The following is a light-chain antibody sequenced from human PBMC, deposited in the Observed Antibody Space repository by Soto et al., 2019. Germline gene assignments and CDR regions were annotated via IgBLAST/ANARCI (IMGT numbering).Light chain of an antibody. J-gene: IGKJ2*02. CDR3: QQYNNWPPSRT. Sequence: EIVLTQSPATLSVSPGERATLSCRASQSVRTNVVWYQQKPGQAPRLLIFAASTRATGIPARFSGSGSGTEFTLTISSLQSEDFALYYCQQYNNWPPSRTFGQGTKLEIK. V-gene: IGKV3-15*01. CDR2: AAS. CDR1: QSVRTN.